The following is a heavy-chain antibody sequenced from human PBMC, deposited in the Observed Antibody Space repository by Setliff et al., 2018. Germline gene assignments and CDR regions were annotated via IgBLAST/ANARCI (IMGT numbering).Heavy chain of an antibody. Sequence: LSLTCTVSGGSINSLGYSWSWIRQPPGKGLVWIGYIYHTGSTYYNPSLKSRVTISVDKSKNHFSLKLSSVSAADTAMYYCARSYSYGYPDYWGQGTLVTVSS. D-gene: IGHD5-18*01. CDR3: ARSYSYGYPDY. CDR2: IYHTGST. V-gene: IGHV4-30-2*01. J-gene: IGHJ4*02. CDR1: GGSINSLGYS.